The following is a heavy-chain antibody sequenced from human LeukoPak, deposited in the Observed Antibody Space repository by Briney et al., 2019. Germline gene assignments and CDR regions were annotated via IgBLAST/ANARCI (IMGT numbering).Heavy chain of an antibody. CDR3: SRDRHCTGSTCYGL. D-gene: IGHD2-2*01. J-gene: IGHJ4*02. Sequence: PGGSLRLSCAASGFTFSSYSMNWVRQAPGKGLEWVSYISSSGSTIYYADSVKGRFTISRDNAKNTLYLQMNSLRAEDTAVYYCSRDRHCTGSTCYGLWGQGTRVTVSS. V-gene: IGHV3-48*04. CDR2: ISSSGSTI. CDR1: GFTFSSYS.